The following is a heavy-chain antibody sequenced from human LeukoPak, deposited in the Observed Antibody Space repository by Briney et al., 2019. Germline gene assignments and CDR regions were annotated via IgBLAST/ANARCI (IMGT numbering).Heavy chain of an antibody. CDR1: GFTFSSYG. D-gene: IGHD1-7*01. Sequence: PGRSLRLSCVASGFTFSSYGMHWVRQAPDKGLEWVAVIWFGGSNKYYADSVKGRFTISRDNSKNTMYLQMNSLRAEDTAVYYCAKDMNYVPNYYMYVWGKGTTVSVAS. CDR2: IWFGGSNK. J-gene: IGHJ6*03. V-gene: IGHV3-33*06. CDR3: AKDMNYVPNYYMYV.